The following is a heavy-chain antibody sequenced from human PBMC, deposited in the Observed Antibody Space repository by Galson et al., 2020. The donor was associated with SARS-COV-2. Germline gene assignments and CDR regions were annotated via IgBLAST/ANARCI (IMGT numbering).Heavy chain of an antibody. V-gene: IGHV4-30-2*01. D-gene: IGHD3-16*01. CDR3: ASSFTFGGDVRED. CDR1: GGSISSGGYS. CDR2: IYHSGST. Sequence: SETLSLTCAVSGGSISSGGYSWSWIRQPPGKGLEWIGYIYHSGSTYYNPSLKSRVTISVDRSKNQFSLKLSSVTAADTAVYYCASSFTFGGDVREDWGQGTLVTVSS. J-gene: IGHJ4*02.